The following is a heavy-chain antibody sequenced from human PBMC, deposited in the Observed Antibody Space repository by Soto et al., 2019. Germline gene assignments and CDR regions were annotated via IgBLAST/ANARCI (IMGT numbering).Heavy chain of an antibody. CDR2: ISGSGGST. CDR1: GFTVSSYA. D-gene: IGHD3-10*01. V-gene: IGHV3-23*01. J-gene: IGHJ5*02. Sequence: QHWGSLRLSCAASGFTVSSYAMSWVRQAPGKGLEWVSAISGSGGSTYYADSVKGRFTISRDNSKNTLYLQMNSLRAEDTAVYYCAKYPTYYYGSGSYTDNWFDPWGQGTLVTVSS. CDR3: AKYPTYYYGSGSYTDNWFDP.